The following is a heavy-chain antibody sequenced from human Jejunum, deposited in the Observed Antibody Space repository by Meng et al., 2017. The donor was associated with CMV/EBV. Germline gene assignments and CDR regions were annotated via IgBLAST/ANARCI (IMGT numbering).Heavy chain of an antibody. Sequence: EGGVLVCGGGFVQPGGSLRLSCAASGFAFSDFAMSWVRQAPGRGLEWVSAISNSGRTTYYADSVKGRFTISRDNSKNTLYLQMNSLRVEDTAVYYCAKDVGYWGQGTLVTVSS. J-gene: IGHJ4*02. CDR3: AKDVGY. CDR1: GFAFSDFA. V-gene: IGHV3-23*01. CDR2: ISNSGRTT. D-gene: IGHD1-26*01.